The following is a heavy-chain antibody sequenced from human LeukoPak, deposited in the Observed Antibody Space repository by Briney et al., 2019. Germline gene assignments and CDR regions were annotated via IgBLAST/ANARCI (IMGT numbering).Heavy chain of an antibody. V-gene: IGHV3-53*01. CDR2: INSDGRT. CDR1: GLTVSSNY. Sequence: GESLRLSCAASGLTVSSNYMNWVRQAPGKGLEWVSIINSDGRTYYADSVKGRFTISRDNSKNTLYLQMSSLGADDTAVYYCARGDFDYWGQGTLVTVSS. CDR3: ARGDFDY. J-gene: IGHJ4*02.